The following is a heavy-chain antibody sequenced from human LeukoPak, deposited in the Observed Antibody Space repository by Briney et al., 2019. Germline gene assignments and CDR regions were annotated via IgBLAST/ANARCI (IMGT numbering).Heavy chain of an antibody. J-gene: IGHJ4*02. Sequence: GASVKVSCKASGYTFTGYHMHWVRQAPGQGLEWMGWINPNSGGTNYAQKFQGRVTMTRDTSISTAYMELSRLRSDDTAVYYCARDVRGIVVVPAASLNDYWGQGTLVTVSS. CDR2: INPNSGGT. CDR1: GYTFTGYH. V-gene: IGHV1-2*02. CDR3: ARDVRGIVVVPAASLNDY. D-gene: IGHD2-2*01.